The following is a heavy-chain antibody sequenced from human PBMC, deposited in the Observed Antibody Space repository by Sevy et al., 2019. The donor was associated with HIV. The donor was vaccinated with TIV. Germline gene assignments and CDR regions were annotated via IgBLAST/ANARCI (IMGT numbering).Heavy chain of an antibody. V-gene: IGHV3-72*01. CDR2: TRNKADGYTT. Sequence: GGSLRLSCVASGFTFSDHYMEWVRQAPGKGLEWVGRTRNKADGYTTEYAASVKGRFTISRDESKNSLYVQMKSLKAEDTALYYCATHAGTAAAGRVFDYWGQRTLVTVSS. CDR1: GFTFSDHY. CDR3: ATHAGTAAAGRVFDY. J-gene: IGHJ4*02. D-gene: IGHD6-13*01.